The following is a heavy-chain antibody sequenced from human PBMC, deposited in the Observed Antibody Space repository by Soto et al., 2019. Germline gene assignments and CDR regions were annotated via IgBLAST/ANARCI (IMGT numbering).Heavy chain of an antibody. Sequence: GGSLRLSCAASGFTFSSYGMHWVRQAPGKGLEWVAVIWYDGSNKYYADSVKGRFTISRDNSKNTLYLQMNSLRAEDTAVYYCARDGYYDILTGYLTVNYYYGMDVWGQGTTVTVSS. D-gene: IGHD3-9*01. CDR3: ARDGYYDILTGYLTVNYYYGMDV. J-gene: IGHJ6*02. V-gene: IGHV3-33*01. CDR2: IWYDGSNK. CDR1: GFTFSSYG.